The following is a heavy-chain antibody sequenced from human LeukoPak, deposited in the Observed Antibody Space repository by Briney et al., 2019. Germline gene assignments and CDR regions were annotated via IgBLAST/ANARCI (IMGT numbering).Heavy chain of an antibody. CDR3: ARVNKVWYYYYMDV. D-gene: IGHD1-14*01. Sequence: PSETLSLTCTVSGGSLSAYSWSWIRQPAGKGLEGMGRIYINGTTNYNPSLTSRVTISVDTSKNQFSLKLNSVTAADSAMYYFARVNKVWYYYYMDVWGKGTTVTISS. CDR2: IYINGTT. CDR1: GGSLSAYS. J-gene: IGHJ6*03. V-gene: IGHV4-4*07.